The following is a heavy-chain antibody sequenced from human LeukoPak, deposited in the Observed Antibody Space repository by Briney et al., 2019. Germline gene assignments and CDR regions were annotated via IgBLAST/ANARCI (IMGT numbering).Heavy chain of an antibody. J-gene: IGHJ4*02. CDR1: GFTFSSYS. V-gene: IGHV3-48*01. CDR3: AREQIQSLIVVVPAAQTFDY. D-gene: IGHD2-2*01. Sequence: AGGSLRLSCAASGFTFSSYSMNWVRQAPGKGLEWVSYISSSSSTIYYADSVKGRFTISRDNAKNSLYLQMNSLRAEDTAVYYCAREQIQSLIVVVPAAQTFDYWGQGTLVTVSS. CDR2: ISSSSSTI.